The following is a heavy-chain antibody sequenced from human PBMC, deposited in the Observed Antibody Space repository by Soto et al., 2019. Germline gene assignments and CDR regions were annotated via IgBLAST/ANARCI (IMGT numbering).Heavy chain of an antibody. V-gene: IGHV3-73*01. J-gene: IGHJ4*02. CDR2: VRSKTNNYAT. Sequence: DVQVVQSGGGLVQPGGSLKLSCAASGFAFTDSAMHWVRQASGKGLEWVARVRSKTNNYATAYPVSVRGRFTVSRDDSMGTTYLQRNRLKTADKAMYYYTNNVVWGQGVLVTVSS. CDR1: GFAFTDSA. CDR3: TNNVV.